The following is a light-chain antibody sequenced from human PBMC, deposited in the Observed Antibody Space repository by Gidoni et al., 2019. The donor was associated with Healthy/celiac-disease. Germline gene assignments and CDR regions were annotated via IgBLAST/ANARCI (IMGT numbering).Light chain of an antibody. CDR2: VAS. Sequence: EIVMKQSQATLSLSPGERATLSCRASQSVSSNLAWYQQKPGQAPRLLIYVASTRATGIPARFSGSGSGTEFTLTISSLQSEDFAVYYCQQYNNWPPMYTFXQXTKLEIK. CDR3: QQYNNWPPMYT. CDR1: QSVSSN. V-gene: IGKV3-15*01. J-gene: IGKJ2*01.